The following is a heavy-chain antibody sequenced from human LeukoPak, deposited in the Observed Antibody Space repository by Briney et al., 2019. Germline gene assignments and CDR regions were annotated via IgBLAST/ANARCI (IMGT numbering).Heavy chain of an antibody. V-gene: IGHV3-30*18. D-gene: IGHD6-13*01. J-gene: IGHJ4*02. Sequence: GGSLRLSCAASGFTFSSYGMHWGRQAPGKGLEWVAVISYDGSNKYYADSVKGRFTISRDNSKNTLYLQMNSLRAEDTAVYYCAKSGIAAAGINYWGQGTLVTVSS. CDR2: ISYDGSNK. CDR1: GFTFSSYG. CDR3: AKSGIAAAGINY.